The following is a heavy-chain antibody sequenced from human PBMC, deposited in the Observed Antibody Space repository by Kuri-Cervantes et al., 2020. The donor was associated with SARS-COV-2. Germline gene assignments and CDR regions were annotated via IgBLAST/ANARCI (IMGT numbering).Heavy chain of an antibody. J-gene: IGHJ2*01. Sequence: GGSLRLSCAASGFTFSSYAMHWVRQAPGKGLEWVAVISYDGSNKYYADSVKGRFTISRDNSKNTLYLQMNSLRAEDTAVYYCARDGLRRLQSYWYFDLWGRGTRVTVSS. D-gene: IGHD5-24*01. V-gene: IGHV3-30-3*01. CDR3: ARDGLRRLQSYWYFDL. CDR2: ISYDGSNK. CDR1: GFTFSSYA.